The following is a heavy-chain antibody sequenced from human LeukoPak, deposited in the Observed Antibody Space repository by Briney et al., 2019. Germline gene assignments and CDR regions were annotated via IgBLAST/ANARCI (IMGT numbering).Heavy chain of an antibody. CDR2: ISDPGITT. D-gene: IGHD3-22*01. Sequence: GGSLRLSCAASGFTFSNYWMHWVRQAPGKGLEWVSRISDPGITTNYADSVKGRFTISRDNSKNTLYLQMNSLRAEDTAVYYCARPTYYYDSSGYYSGPFDYWGQGTLVTVSS. CDR1: GFTFSNYW. V-gene: IGHV3-74*01. CDR3: ARPTYYYDSSGYYSGPFDY. J-gene: IGHJ4*02.